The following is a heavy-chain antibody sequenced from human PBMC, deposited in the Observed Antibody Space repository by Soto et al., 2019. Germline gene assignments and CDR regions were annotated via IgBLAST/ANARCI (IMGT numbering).Heavy chain of an antibody. D-gene: IGHD1-26*01. CDR2: ISGSGFKK. CDR3: AKNQGVELVPLATVDWFDP. Sequence: EVVLLESGGGLEQPGGSLRLSCAASGFIFENFGMSWVRQAPGKGLEWISSISGSGFKKYYADSAKGRFTISRDNSKSTVYLELNNLSAEDTAVYHCAKNQGVELVPLATVDWFDPWGQGSVVTVSS. J-gene: IGHJ5*02. CDR1: GFIFENFG. V-gene: IGHV3-23*01.